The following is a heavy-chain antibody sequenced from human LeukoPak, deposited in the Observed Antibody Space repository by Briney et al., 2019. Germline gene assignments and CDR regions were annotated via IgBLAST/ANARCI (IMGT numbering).Heavy chain of an antibody. CDR1: GGTFSSYA. D-gene: IGHD4-17*01. V-gene: IGHV3-30*04. J-gene: IGHJ4*02. CDR3: ARDRGDYFGPLDY. CDR2: ISYDGSNK. Sequence: SCKASGGTFSSYAMHWVRQAPGKGLEWVAVISYDGSNKYYADSVKGRFTISRDNSKNTLYLQMNSLRAEDTAVYYCARDRGDYFGPLDYWGQGTLVTVSS.